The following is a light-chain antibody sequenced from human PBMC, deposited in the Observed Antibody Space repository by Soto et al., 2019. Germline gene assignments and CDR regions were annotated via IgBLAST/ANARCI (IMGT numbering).Light chain of an antibody. J-gene: IGLJ2*01. CDR3: CYTVV. CDR1: SNDVGAYNY. Sequence: QSALTQPRSVSGSPGQSVTISCTGSSNDVGAYNYVSWYQQHPGKAPKLMIYDVSKRPSGVPDRFSGSKSGNTASLTISGLQAEDEADYYCCYTVVFGGGTKLTVL. CDR2: DVS. V-gene: IGLV2-11*01.